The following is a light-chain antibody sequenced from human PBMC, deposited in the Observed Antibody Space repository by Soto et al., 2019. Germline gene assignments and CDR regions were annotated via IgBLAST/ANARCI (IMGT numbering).Light chain of an antibody. V-gene: IGLV1-51*01. CDR1: CSNIGGNS. Sequence: QSVLTQPPSVSAAPGQKLTISCSGSCSNIGGNSVSWYQQLPGTAPKLLIYDDNKRPSGIPDRFSGSKSGTSATLGITGFQTGDEADYYCGSWDSSLSAYVFGTGTKVTGL. J-gene: IGLJ1*01. CDR2: DDN. CDR3: GSWDSSLSAYV.